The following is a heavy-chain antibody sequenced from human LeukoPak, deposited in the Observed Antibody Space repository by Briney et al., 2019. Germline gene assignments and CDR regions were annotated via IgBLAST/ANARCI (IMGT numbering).Heavy chain of an antibody. CDR1: GFTFSSYA. D-gene: IGHD5-18*01. J-gene: IGHJ4*02. Sequence: PGGSLRLSCAASGFTFSSYAMSWVRQAPGKGLEWVSAISGSGGSTYYADSVKGRFTISRDNSKNTLYLQMNSLRAEDTAVYYCAKRAVRDTAMESGLWGYYFDYWGQGTLVTVSS. CDR2: ISGSGGST. V-gene: IGHV3-23*01. CDR3: AKRAVRDTAMESGLWGYYFDY.